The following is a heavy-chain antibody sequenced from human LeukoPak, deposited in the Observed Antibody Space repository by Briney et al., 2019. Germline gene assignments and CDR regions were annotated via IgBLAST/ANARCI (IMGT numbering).Heavy chain of an antibody. V-gene: IGHV4-61*02. D-gene: IGHD2-21*02. J-gene: IGHJ1*01. Sequence: SQTLSLTCTVSGGSISSGSYYWGWIRQPAGKGLEWIGRIYTSGSTNYNPSLKSRVTISLDTSKNQFSLKLSSVTAADTAVYYCARGDCGGDCYTEYFQHWGQGTLVTVSS. CDR2: IYTSGST. CDR3: ARGDCGGDCYTEYFQH. CDR1: GGSISSGSYY.